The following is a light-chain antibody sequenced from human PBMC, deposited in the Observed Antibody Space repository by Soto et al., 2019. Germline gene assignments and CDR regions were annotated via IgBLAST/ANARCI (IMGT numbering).Light chain of an antibody. CDR3: AAWDDSLSGSYV. Sequence: QSVLTQPPSASGTPGQRVTISCSGSSSNIGSNYVYWYQQLPGTAPKLLIYRNNQRPSGVPDRFSGSKSGTSASLTISGLRSEDKADYYCAAWDDSLSGSYVFGTGTKLTVL. CDR2: RNN. V-gene: IGLV1-47*01. CDR1: SSNIGSNY. J-gene: IGLJ1*01.